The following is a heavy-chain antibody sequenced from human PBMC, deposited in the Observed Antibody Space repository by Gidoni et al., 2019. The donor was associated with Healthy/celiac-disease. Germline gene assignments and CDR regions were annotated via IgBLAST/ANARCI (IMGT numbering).Heavy chain of an antibody. V-gene: IGHV3-33*08. CDR2: IWYDGSNE. CDR1: GFPLRSYG. Sequence: QVQLVESGGGVVEPGRSLRRSCAASGFPLRSYGMHWVRQAPGKGLECVAVIWYDGSNEYYADSVKGRFTISRDNSKNTLYLQMNSLRAEDTAVYYCARDPGGITMIENWFDPWGQGTLVTVSS. D-gene: IGHD3-22*01. J-gene: IGHJ5*02. CDR3: ARDPGGITMIENWFDP.